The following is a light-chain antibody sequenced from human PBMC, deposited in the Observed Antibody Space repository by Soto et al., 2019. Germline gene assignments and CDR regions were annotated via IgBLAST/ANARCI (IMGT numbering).Light chain of an antibody. J-gene: IGLJ7*01. V-gene: IGLV4-69*01. Sequence: QYVLTQPPSASASLGASVKLTCTLSSGHNSYAIAWHQQQPEKGPRYLMKLNSDGSHSKGDGIPDRFSGSSSGAERYLTISSLQSEDEADYYCQTWSTDIRVFGGGTQLTVL. CDR2: LNSDGSH. CDR3: QTWSTDIRV. CDR1: SGHNSYA.